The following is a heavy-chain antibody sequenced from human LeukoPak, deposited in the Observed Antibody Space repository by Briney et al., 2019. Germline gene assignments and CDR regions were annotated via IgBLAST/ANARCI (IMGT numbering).Heavy chain of an antibody. CDR2: ISGSGGST. Sequence: GGSLRLSCAASGFTFSSYAMSWVRQAPGKGLEWVSAISGSGGSTYYADSVKGRFTISRDNSKNTLYLQMNSLRAEDTAVYYCAKVGQSHYYYYYMDVWGKGTTVTVSS. J-gene: IGHJ6*03. CDR3: AKVGQSHYYYYYMDV. V-gene: IGHV3-23*01. CDR1: GFTFSSYA.